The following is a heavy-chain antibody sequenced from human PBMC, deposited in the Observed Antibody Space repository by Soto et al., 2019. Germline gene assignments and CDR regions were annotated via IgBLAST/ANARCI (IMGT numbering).Heavy chain of an antibody. V-gene: IGHV6-1*01. J-gene: IGHJ6*02. CDR3: ARGLGEARPGEFYYGMDV. Sequence: SQTLSLTCAISGDSVSSNSAAWNWIRQSPSRGLEWLGRTYYRSKWYNDYAVSVKSRITINPDTSKNQSSLQLNSVTPEDTAVYYCARGLGEARPGEFYYGMDVWGQGTTVTVSS. D-gene: IGHD3-16*01. CDR2: TYYRSKWYN. CDR1: GDSVSSNSAA.